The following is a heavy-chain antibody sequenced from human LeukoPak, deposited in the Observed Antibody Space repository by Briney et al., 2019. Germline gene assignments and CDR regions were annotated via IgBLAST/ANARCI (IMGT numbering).Heavy chain of an antibody. D-gene: IGHD2-2*01. CDR3: ARDADQDCSSTSCYSSPGY. CDR1: GFTFSSYS. V-gene: IGHV3-21*01. CDR2: ISSSSSYI. J-gene: IGHJ4*02. Sequence: PGGSLRLSCAASGFTFSSYSMNWVRQAPGKGLEWVSSISSSSSYIYYADSVKGRFTISRDNAKNSLYLQMNSLRAEDTAVYYCARDADQDCSSTSCYSSPGYWGQGTLVTVSA.